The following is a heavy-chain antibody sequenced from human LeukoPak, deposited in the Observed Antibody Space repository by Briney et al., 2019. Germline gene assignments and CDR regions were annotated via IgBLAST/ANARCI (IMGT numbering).Heavy chain of an antibody. V-gene: IGHV3-23*01. Sequence: PGGSLRLSCAASGFTFSSYAMSWVRQAPGKGLEWVSTIGGGGESTYYADSVKGRFTISRDNSKNTLYLQMTSLGVGDTAVYYCAKEGSSGWYDYYGLEVWGPGTTVTVSS. J-gene: IGHJ6*02. CDR2: IGGGGEST. CDR3: AKEGSSGWYDYYGLEV. D-gene: IGHD6-19*01. CDR1: GFTFSSYA.